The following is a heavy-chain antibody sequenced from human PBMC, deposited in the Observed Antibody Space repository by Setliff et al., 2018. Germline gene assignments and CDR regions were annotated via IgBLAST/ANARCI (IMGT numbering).Heavy chain of an antibody. V-gene: IGHV4-39*01. CDR2: IYYSGST. J-gene: IGHJ4*02. Sequence: SQTLSLTCTVSDVSISSSSFYWAWIRQPPGKGLEWIGSIYYSGSTYYNPSLTSRVTISVDTSNNQFSLNRRSVTAADTAIYYCARHVKVATEYFDCWGQGTLVTVSS. CDR3: ARHVKVATEYFDC. D-gene: IGHD5-12*01. CDR1: DVSISSSSFY.